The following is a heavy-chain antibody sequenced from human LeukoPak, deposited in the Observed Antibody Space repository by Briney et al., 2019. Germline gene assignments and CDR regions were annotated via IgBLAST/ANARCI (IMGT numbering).Heavy chain of an antibody. V-gene: IGHV1-2*02. CDR2: INPDSGAT. J-gene: IGHJ4*02. Sequence: ASVTVTCKASGYTLSDYYMHWVRQAPGQGLEWMGWINPDSGATKDAQNLQGRVTLTSDTSINTAYLELSSLRSDDTAVYFCARVVFGGLIWAYWGQPTVLTVSS. CDR3: ARVVFGGLIWAY. CDR1: GYTLSDYY. D-gene: IGHD3-16*01.